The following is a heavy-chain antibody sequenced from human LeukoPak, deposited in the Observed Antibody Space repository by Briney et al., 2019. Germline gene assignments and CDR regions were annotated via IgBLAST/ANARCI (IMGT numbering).Heavy chain of an antibody. D-gene: IGHD2-8*01. J-gene: IGHJ4*02. CDR3: ARVGYCSRGVCYNYDY. CDR2: INPNTGGT. V-gene: IGHV1-2*02. CDR1: GYSFTGNY. Sequence: ASVRVSCKASGYSFTGNYMHWVRQAPGQGFEWMGWINPNTGGTNYAQKFKGRVLMTRDTSISTAYLELSSLKSDDTAVYYCARVGYCSRGVCYNYDYWGQGAQVTVSS.